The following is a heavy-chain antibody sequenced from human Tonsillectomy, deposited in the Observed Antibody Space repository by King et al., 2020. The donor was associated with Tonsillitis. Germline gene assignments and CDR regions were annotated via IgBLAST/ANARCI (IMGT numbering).Heavy chain of an antibody. V-gene: IGHV3-23*04. CDR2: ISGRGGSP. Sequence: VQLVESGGGLVQPGGSLRLSCVASGFTFNSYAMSWVRQAPGKGLEWVSVISGRGGSPNYADSVKGRFTISRDNSKNTLYLLMHSLRAEDTAVYYWAKPPALEYSTSSVWAGDAFDIWGQGTMVTVSS. J-gene: IGHJ3*02. CDR1: GFTFNSYA. D-gene: IGHD6-6*01. CDR3: AKPPALEYSTSSVWAGDAFDI.